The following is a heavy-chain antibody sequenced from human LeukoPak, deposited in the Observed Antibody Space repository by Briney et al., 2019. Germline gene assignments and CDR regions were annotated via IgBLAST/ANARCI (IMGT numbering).Heavy chain of an antibody. J-gene: IGHJ2*01. CDR3: AKDARWESSQQWGGYWYFDL. CDR1: GFIFSNYA. D-gene: IGHD3-16*02. CDR2: ISDGSDST. V-gene: IGHV3-23*01. Sequence: GGSLRLSCAASGFIFSNYAMNWVRQAPGKGLEWVSAISDGSDSTYYADSVKGRFTISRDNSKNTLYLQMNSLRVDDTAVYYCAKDARWESSQQWGGYWYFDLWGRGTRVTVSS.